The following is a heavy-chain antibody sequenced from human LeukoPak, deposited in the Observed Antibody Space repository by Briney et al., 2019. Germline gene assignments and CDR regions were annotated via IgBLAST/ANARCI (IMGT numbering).Heavy chain of an antibody. J-gene: IGHJ6*03. CDR3: ARESGIMVGDYYYYMDV. CDR1: GFAFSTYD. CDR2: ISGGSTYI. D-gene: IGHD1-26*01. V-gene: IGHV3-21*01. Sequence: PGGSLRLSCTASGFAFSTYDMNWVRQAPGKGLEWVSYISGGSTYIYYTDSVKGRFTISRDNAKNSLNLQMESLSAEDTAVYYCARESGIMVGDYYYYMDVWGIGTTVTVSS.